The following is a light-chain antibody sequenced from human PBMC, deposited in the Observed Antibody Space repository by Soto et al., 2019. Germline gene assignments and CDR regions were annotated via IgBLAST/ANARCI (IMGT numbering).Light chain of an antibody. Sequence: QSVLTQPPSASGTPGQRVTISCSGSSSNIGYNFVYWYQQVPGTAPKLLIYRNDQRPSGVPDRFSGSKSGTSASLAISGLRSEDEADYYCAAWDDSLSVGVFGRGTKVTVL. J-gene: IGLJ2*01. CDR1: SSNIGYNF. CDR3: AAWDDSLSVGV. CDR2: RND. V-gene: IGLV1-47*01.